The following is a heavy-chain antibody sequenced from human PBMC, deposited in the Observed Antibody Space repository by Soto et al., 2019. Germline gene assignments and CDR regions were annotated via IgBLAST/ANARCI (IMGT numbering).Heavy chain of an antibody. CDR1: GGTFSSYA. Sequence: QVQLVQSGAEVKKPGSSVKVSCKASGGTFSSYAISWVRQAPGQGLEWMGGIIPIFGTANYAQKFQGRVTITADESTSTAYMELSSLRSEDTAVYYCASGGYCGGDCYYNWFDPWGQGTLVTVSS. CDR3: ASGGYCGGDCYYNWFDP. V-gene: IGHV1-69*01. CDR2: IIPIFGTA. J-gene: IGHJ5*02. D-gene: IGHD2-21*02.